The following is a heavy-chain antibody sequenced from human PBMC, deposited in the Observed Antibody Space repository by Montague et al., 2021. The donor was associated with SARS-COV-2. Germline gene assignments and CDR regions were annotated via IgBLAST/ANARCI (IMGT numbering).Heavy chain of an antibody. CDR3: AHRRIRVTIFGLVPYPYYSCYGMDV. V-gene: IGHV2-5*02. J-gene: IGHJ6*02. D-gene: IGHD3-3*01. CDR2: IYWDXDK. Sequence: PALVKPTQTLTLTCTFSGFSLSTSGMGVGWIRQPPGKALEWLALIYWDXDKRYSTSLKSRLTITKDTSKNQVVLTMTNMDPVDTATYYCAHRRIRVTIFGLVPYPYYSCYGMDVWGQGTTVTVSS. CDR1: GFSLSTSGMG.